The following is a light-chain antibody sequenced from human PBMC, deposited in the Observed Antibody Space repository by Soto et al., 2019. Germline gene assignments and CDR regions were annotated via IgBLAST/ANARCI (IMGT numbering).Light chain of an antibody. CDR1: SSDVGGYNY. V-gene: IGLV2-11*01. J-gene: IGLJ1*01. CDR2: DVS. CDR3: CSYVGSYTYV. Sequence: QSALTQPRSVSGSPGQSVTISCTGTSSDVGGYNYVSWYQQHPGKAPNLMIYDVSKRPSGVPDRFSGSKSGNTASLTISGLQAEDEADYYCCSYVGSYTYVLGTGTKVTV.